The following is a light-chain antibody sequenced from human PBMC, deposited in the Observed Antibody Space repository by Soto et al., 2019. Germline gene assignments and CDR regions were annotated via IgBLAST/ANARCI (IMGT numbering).Light chain of an antibody. CDR3: EAWDDSLNGWV. Sequence: QSVLTQPPSVSEAPRQRVTISCSGSRSNVGDNAVNWYQQLPGKAPKLLIYYDDLLTSGVSDRFSGSKSGTTASLAISELQAEDECDHYCEAWDDSLNGWVFGGGTKLTVL. CDR2: YDD. V-gene: IGLV1-36*01. CDR1: RSNVGDNA. J-gene: IGLJ3*02.